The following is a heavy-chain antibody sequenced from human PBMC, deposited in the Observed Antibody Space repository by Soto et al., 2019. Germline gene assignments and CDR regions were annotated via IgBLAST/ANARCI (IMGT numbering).Heavy chain of an antibody. Sequence: QVQLVQSGAEVKKPGSSVKVSCKASGGTFNNYAISWVRQAPGQGLEWLGGIIPIFGTPQYAQRFQGRVTITADKSTDTVYLELRSDDAAVYYCARSEYTDLNLYAMDVWGQGTTVTVSS. V-gene: IGHV1-69*06. CDR2: IIPIFGTP. CDR1: GGTFNNYA. CDR3: ARSEYTDLNLYAMDV. D-gene: IGHD2-21*02. J-gene: IGHJ6*02.